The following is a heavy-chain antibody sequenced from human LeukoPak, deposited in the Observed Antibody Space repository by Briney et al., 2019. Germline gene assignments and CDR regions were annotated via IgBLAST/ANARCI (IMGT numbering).Heavy chain of an antibody. CDR2: IYYSGST. V-gene: IGHV4-59*01. Sequence: PSETLSLTCTVSGGSISSYYWSWIRQPPGKGLEWIGYIYYSGSTNYNPSLKSRVTISVDTSKNQFSLKLSSVTAADTAVYYCARSYSSSWTYSSGWYVDYWGQGTLVTVSS. D-gene: IGHD6-13*01. CDR3: ARSYSSSWTYSSGWYVDY. J-gene: IGHJ4*02. CDR1: GGSISSYY.